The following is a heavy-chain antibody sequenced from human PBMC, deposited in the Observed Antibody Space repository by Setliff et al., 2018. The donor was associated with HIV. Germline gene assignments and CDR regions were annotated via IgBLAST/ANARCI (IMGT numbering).Heavy chain of an antibody. Sequence: SETLSLTCAVSGYSISSGYYWGWIRQPPGKGLEWIGSIYHSGSTYYNPSLKSRVTISVDTSKNQFSLKLSSVTAADMAVYYCARGRDYYDTSGYYQYYFYYWGQGTLFTVSS. CDR3: ARGRDYYDTSGYYQYYFYY. J-gene: IGHJ4*02. CDR1: GYSISSGYY. D-gene: IGHD3-22*01. CDR2: IYHSGST. V-gene: IGHV4-38-2*01.